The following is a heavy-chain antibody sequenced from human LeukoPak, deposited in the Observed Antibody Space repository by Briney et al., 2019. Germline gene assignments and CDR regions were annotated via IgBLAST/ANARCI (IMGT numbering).Heavy chain of an antibody. J-gene: IGHJ4*02. CDR1: VDSVSGSPSV. CDR2: AYYRSKWYI. V-gene: IGHV6-1*01. D-gene: IGHD3-10*01. Sequence: SQILSLTCAISVDSVSGSPSVWNWIRQSPSRGLEWLGRAYYRSKWYIDYAVSVKGRITITPDTSKNQFSLQLNSVTPEDTAVYYCARGAVRGGTNFDYWGQGTLVTVSS. CDR3: ARGAVRGGTNFDY.